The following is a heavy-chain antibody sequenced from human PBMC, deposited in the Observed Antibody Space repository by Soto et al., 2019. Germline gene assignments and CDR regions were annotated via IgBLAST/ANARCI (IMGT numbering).Heavy chain of an antibody. V-gene: IGHV3-21*01. CDR2: ISSSSSSYI. Sequence: PVGSLRLSCAASGFTFSSYSMNWVRQAPGKGLEWVSSISSSSSSYIYYADSVKGRFTISRDNAKNSLYLQMNSLRAEDTAVYYCARDGAGTIYYYYGMDVWGQGTTVTVS. D-gene: IGHD6-19*01. CDR1: GFTFSSYS. J-gene: IGHJ6*02. CDR3: ARDGAGTIYYYYGMDV.